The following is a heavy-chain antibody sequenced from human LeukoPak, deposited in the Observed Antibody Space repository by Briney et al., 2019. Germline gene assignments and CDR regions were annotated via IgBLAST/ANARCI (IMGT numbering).Heavy chain of an antibody. V-gene: IGHV4-61*01. Sequence: SEPLSLTCTVPGGSVSSGSYYWSWIRRPPGKGLEWIGYIYYSGSTNYKSSLKSRVTISVDTSKNQFSLKLSSVTAADTAVYYCATMHSSAWYSYWGQGTLVTVSS. CDR2: IYYSGST. D-gene: IGHD6-19*01. CDR3: ATMHSSAWYSY. CDR1: GGSVSSGSYY. J-gene: IGHJ4*02.